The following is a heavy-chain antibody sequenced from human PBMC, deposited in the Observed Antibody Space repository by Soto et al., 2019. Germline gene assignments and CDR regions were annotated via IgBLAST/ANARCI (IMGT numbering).Heavy chain of an antibody. J-gene: IGHJ6*02. CDR2: INHSGST. CDR3: AREEVPQWFTRGYYGMDV. V-gene: IGHV4-34*01. CDR1: GGSFSGYY. D-gene: IGHD2-2*01. Sequence: QVQLQQWGAGLLRPSETLSLTFAVHGGSFSGYYWSWIRQPPGKGLEWIGDINHSGSTNYNSSLKSRVTISVDTSKNQLSLKLWSVTAADTAVYYCAREEVPQWFTRGYYGMDVWGQGTTVTVSS.